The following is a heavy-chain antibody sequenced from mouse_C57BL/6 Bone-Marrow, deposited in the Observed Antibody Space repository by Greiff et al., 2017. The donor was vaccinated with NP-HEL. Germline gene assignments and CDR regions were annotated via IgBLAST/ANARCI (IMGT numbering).Heavy chain of an antibody. V-gene: IGHV5-4*03. CDR2: ISDGGSYT. CDR3: ARYAMDY. CDR1: GFTFSSYA. Sequence: DVKLVESGGGLVKPGGSLKLSCAASGFTFSSYAMSWVRQTPEKRLEWVATISDGGSYTYYPDNVKGRFTISRDNAKNNLYLQMSHLKSEDTAMYYCARYAMDYWGQGTSVTVSS. J-gene: IGHJ4*01.